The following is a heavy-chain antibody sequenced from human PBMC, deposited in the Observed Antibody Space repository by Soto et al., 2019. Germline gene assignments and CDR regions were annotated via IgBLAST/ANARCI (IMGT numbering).Heavy chain of an antibody. CDR3: TRDAKYHDILTRYFVNDH. D-gene: IGHD3-9*01. J-gene: IGHJ4*02. Sequence: QVQLVQSGAKVKKPGASVKVSCKASGYTFPNFGISWVRQAPGQGLEWLGWISTDNGDTKYAQKIQARVTLTTDTATTTVYMELTSLRPDDTVVYYCTRDAKYHDILTRYFVNDHWGQGTLVTVSS. CDR2: ISTDNGDT. CDR1: GYTFPNFG. V-gene: IGHV1-18*04.